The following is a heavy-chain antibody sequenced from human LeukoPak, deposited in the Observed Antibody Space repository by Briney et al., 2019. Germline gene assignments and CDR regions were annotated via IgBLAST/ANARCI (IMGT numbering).Heavy chain of an antibody. V-gene: IGHV4-34*01. J-gene: IGHJ4*02. CDR1: GGPFNVYY. D-gene: IGHD1-26*01. CDR3: ARGGSYPTSNDY. CDR2: INHSVTT. Sequence: SETLSLTCTIYGGPFNVYYWSWIRQPPGKGLEWIGEINHSVTTNYNPSLESRVTISVDTSKNQFSLKLSSMTAADTAVYYCARGGSYPTSNDYWGQGTLVTVSS.